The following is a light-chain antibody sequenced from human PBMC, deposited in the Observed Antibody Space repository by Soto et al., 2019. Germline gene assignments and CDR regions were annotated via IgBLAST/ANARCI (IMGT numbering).Light chain of an antibody. CDR3: QQYGSSYVT. V-gene: IGKV3-20*01. Sequence: EIVLTQSPGTLSLSPGERATLSCRASQSVSSSYLAWYQQKPGQAPRLLIYGASSRATGIPDRFSGSGSGTDFTLTISRLEPEDFAVYYSQQYGSSYVTFGQGTKVEIK. CDR2: GAS. J-gene: IGKJ1*01. CDR1: QSVSSSY.